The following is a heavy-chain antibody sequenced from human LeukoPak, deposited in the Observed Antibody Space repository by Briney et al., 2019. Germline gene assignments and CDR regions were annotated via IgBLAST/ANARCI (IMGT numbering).Heavy chain of an antibody. CDR3: ATERRVGARITDAFDI. D-gene: IGHD1-26*01. Sequence: GASVKVSCKVSGYTLTELSMHWVRQAPRKGLEWMGGFDPEDGETIYAQKFQGRVTMTEDTSTDTAYMELSSLSSEDTAVYYCATERRVGARITDAFDIWGQGTMVTVSS. CDR2: FDPEDGET. V-gene: IGHV1-24*01. CDR1: GYTLTELS. J-gene: IGHJ3*02.